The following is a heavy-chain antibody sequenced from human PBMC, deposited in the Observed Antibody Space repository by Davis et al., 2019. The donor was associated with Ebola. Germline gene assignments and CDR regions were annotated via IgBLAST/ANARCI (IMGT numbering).Heavy chain of an antibody. Sequence: AASVKVSCKASGYTFTNYGITWVRQAPGQGLEWMGWINPHNGNTNYAQNIQGRVTMTTDTSTSTAYMEVGSLRSDDTAVLYCARAQFPTTSNHWGQGTLVTVSS. J-gene: IGHJ5*02. CDR2: INPHNGNT. CDR1: GYTFTNYG. D-gene: IGHD1-1*01. CDR3: ARAQFPTTSNH. V-gene: IGHV1-18*04.